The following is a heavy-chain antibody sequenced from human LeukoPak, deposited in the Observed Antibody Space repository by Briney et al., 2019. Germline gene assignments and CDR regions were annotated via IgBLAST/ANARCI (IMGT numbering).Heavy chain of an antibody. Sequence: ASVKVSCKAAGYTFTAYFMHWVRQAPGQGLEWMGRVNPNSGVTNSIQKFQGRVTMTRDTSISTAYMELSGLRSDDTAVYYCARQWLPNGYFDYWGQGTLVTVSS. CDR1: GYTFTAYF. D-gene: IGHD6-19*01. V-gene: IGHV1-2*06. CDR3: ARQWLPNGYFDY. CDR2: VNPNSGVT. J-gene: IGHJ4*02.